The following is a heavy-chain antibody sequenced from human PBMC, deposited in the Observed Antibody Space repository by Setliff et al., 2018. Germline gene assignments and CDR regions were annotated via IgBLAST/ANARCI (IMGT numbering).Heavy chain of an antibody. D-gene: IGHD6-13*01. CDR3: ARCSSWHGHYPHFNY. J-gene: IGHJ4*02. CDR2: VSGAGDSI. Sequence: PGGSLRLSCAASGFSFDRETMTWVRQAPGKGLEWVSSVSGAGDSIYYANSVRGRFTISRDNSKNTLYLQMNSLRAEDTAIYYCARCSSWHGHYPHFNYWGQGTLVTVSS. CDR1: GFSFDRET. V-gene: IGHV3-23*01.